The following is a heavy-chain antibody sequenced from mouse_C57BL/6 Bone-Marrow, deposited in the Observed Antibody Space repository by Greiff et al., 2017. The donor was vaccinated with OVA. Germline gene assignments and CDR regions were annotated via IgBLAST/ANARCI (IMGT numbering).Heavy chain of an antibody. V-gene: IGHV14-4*01. Sequence: VQLKQSGAELVRPGASVKLSCTASGFNIKDDYMHWVKQRPEQGLEWIGWIDPENGDTEYASKFQGKATITADTSSNTAYLQLSSLTSEDTAVYYCTFYGYDNAYWGQGTLVTVSA. CDR1: GFNIKDDY. CDR2: IDPENGDT. J-gene: IGHJ3*01. D-gene: IGHD2-2*01. CDR3: TFYGYDNAY.